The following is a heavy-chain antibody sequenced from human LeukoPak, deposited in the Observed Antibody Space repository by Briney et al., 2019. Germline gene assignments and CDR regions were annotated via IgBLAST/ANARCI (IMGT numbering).Heavy chain of an antibody. V-gene: IGHV1-2*02. D-gene: IGHD2-2*01. CDR3: ARDRYCSSTSCFRWFDP. CDR1: GYTFTGYY. CDR2: INPNSGGT. Sequence: ASVKVSCKASGYTFTGYYMHWVRQALGQGLEWMGWINPNSGGTNYAQKFQGRVTMTRDTSISTAYMELSRLRSDDTAVYYCARDRYCSSTSCFRWFDPWGQGTLVTVSS. J-gene: IGHJ5*02.